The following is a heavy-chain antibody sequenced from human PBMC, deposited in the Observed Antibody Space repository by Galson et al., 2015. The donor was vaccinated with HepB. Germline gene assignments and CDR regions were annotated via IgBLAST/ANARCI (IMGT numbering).Heavy chain of an antibody. Sequence: CAISGDSVSSNSAAWDWIRLSPSRGLEWLGRTYYRSKGYRNYAGSVKSRITINPDTSKNQFSLQLNSVTPEDTAVYYCARSSGWFDYWGQGTLVTVSS. CDR3: ARSSGWFDY. J-gene: IGHJ5*01. V-gene: IGHV6-1*01. CDR2: TYYRSKGYR. CDR1: GDSVSSNSAA. D-gene: IGHD6-19*01.